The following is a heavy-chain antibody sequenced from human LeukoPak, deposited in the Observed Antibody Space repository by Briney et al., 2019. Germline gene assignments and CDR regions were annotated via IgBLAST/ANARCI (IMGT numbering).Heavy chain of an antibody. D-gene: IGHD3-10*01. CDR3: ARAFLWFGESFYDAYDI. CDR1: GYTFTGSY. CDR2: INPNSGGT. Sequence: ASVKVSCKGSGYTFTGSYMHWVRQAPGQGLEWMGWINPNSGGTNYAQRFRGRVTMTRDTSISTAYMELSRLRSDDTAIYYCARAFLWFGESFYDAYDIWGQGTMVTVSS. V-gene: IGHV1-2*02. J-gene: IGHJ3*02.